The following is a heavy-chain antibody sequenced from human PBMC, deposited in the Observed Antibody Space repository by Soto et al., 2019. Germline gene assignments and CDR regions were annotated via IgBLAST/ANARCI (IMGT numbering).Heavy chain of an antibody. CDR1: GFTFSSYA. CDR3: AKDWRMDV. J-gene: IGHJ6*02. Sequence: GGSLRLSCAASGFTFSSYAMNWVRQAPGKGLEWVSDISSSGGSGGSTHYAESVEGRFTISRDNSKNTLYLQMNSLRAEDTAVYYCAKDWRMDVWGQGTTVTVSS. CDR2: ISSSGGSGGST. V-gene: IGHV3-23*01.